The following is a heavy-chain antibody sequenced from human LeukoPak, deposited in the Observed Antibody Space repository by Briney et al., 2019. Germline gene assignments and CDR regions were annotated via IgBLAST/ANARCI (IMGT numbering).Heavy chain of an antibody. CDR2: IYPGDSET. CDR1: GYTFTSYW. CDR3: ASRGGSSDY. D-gene: IGHD1-26*01. Sequence: GESLKISCQGSGYTFTSYWIGWVRQMPGKGLEWMGIIYPGDSETRYSPSFQGQVTISANKSISTVYLQWSSLQASDTAMYYCASRGGSSDYWGPGILVTVST. J-gene: IGHJ4*02. V-gene: IGHV5-51*01.